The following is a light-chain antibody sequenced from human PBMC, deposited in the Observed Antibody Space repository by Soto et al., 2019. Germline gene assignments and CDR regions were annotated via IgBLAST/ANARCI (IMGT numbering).Light chain of an antibody. CDR2: EVS. CDR3: SSYTNRSTLV. CDR1: SSDVGGYNY. Sequence: QSVLTQPASVSGSPGQSITISCTGTSSDVGGYNYVSWYQQHPGKAPKLRIYEVSNRPSGVSNRFSGSKSGNTASLTISGLKAEDEADYSCSSYTNRSTLVVGGGTKLTVL. J-gene: IGLJ2*01. V-gene: IGLV2-14*01.